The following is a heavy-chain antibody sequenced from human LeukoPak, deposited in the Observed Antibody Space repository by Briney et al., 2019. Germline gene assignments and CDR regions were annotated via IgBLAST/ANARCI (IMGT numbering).Heavy chain of an antibody. D-gene: IGHD3-10*01. J-gene: IGHJ6*03. CDR1: GGSISSYY. CDR2: INHSGST. V-gene: IGHV4-34*01. Sequence: SETLSLTCTVSGGSISSYYWSWIRQPPGKGLEWIGEINHSGSTNYNPSLKSRVTISVDTSKNQFSLKLSSVTAADTAVYYCARGPLGYGSGSYRRYYYYMDVWGKGTTVTVSS. CDR3: ARGPLGYGSGSYRRYYYYMDV.